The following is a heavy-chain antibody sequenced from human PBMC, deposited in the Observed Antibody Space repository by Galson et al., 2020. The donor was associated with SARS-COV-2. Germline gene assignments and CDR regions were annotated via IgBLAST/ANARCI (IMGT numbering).Heavy chain of an antibody. V-gene: IGHV3-33*01. D-gene: IGHD3-22*01. J-gene: IGHJ6*02. CDR3: ARAVNYYESSGYYHSYYYYYGMDV. CDR2: IYSDGSNK. Sequence: GGSLRLSCAASGFTFSTYGMHWVRQAPGKGLEWVALIYSDGSNKHYADSVKGRFTISRDNFKSTLSLQMNSLRAEDTAVYYCARAVNYYESSGYYHSYYYYYGMDVWGQGTTVTVSS. CDR1: GFTFSTYG.